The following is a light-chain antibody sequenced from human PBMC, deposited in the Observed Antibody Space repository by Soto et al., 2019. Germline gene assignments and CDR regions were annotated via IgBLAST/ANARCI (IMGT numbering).Light chain of an antibody. V-gene: IGKV3-15*01. CDR1: QSVRSN. J-gene: IGKJ4*01. Sequence: EVVMTQSPATLSVSPGEGATLSCRASQSVRSNLAWYQKKPGQSHRLLIYGASTRATAVPARFSGSGSGPEFTLTISSLQSEDFAVYYCQQYDNWPLTFGGGTQVEIK. CDR2: GAS. CDR3: QQYDNWPLT.